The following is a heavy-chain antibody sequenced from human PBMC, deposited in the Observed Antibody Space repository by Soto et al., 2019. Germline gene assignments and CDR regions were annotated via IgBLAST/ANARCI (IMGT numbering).Heavy chain of an antibody. D-gene: IGHD2-2*01. CDR3: TRLTPIVVVPAAMPYYYYYMDV. CDR1: GFTFSGSA. J-gene: IGHJ6*03. V-gene: IGHV3-73*01. CDR2: IRSKANSYAT. Sequence: GGSLRLSCAASGFTFSGSAMHWVRQASGKGLEWVGRIRSKANSYATAYAASGKGRFTISRDDSKNTAYLQMNSLKTEDTAVYYCTRLTPIVVVPAAMPYYYYYMDVWGKGTTVTVSS.